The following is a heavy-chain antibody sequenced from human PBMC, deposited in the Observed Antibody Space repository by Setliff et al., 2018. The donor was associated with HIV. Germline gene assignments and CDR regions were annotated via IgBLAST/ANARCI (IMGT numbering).Heavy chain of an antibody. CDR3: AKDNEGSSWYFRDYYYYYMDV. CDR2: IWYDGSNK. CDR1: GFTFSSYG. Sequence: PGGSLRLSCAASGFTFSSYGMHWVRQAPGKGLEWVAVIWYDGSNKYYADSVKGRFTISRDNSKNTLYLQMNSLRAEDTAVYYCAKDNEGSSWYFRDYYYYYMDVWGKGTTVTVSS. D-gene: IGHD6-13*01. J-gene: IGHJ6*03. V-gene: IGHV3-33*06.